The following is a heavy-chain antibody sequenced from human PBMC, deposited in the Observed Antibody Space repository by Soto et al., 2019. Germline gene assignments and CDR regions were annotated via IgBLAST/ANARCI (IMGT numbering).Heavy chain of an antibody. CDR3: ASAGGLGAVAADY. CDR2: IYPSGST. CDR1: GGSISSGGYS. J-gene: IGHJ4*02. Sequence: QLQLQESGSGLVKPSQTLSLTCAVSGGSISSGGYSWSWIRQPPGKGLEWIGYIYPSGSTYYNPCLKSRVSISVDRSKNQFSLKLSSVTAADTAVYYCASAGGLGAVAADYWGQGTLVTVSS. D-gene: IGHD6-19*01. V-gene: IGHV4-30-2*01.